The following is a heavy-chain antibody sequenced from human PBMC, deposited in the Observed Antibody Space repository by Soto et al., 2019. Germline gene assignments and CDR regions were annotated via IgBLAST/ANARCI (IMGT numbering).Heavy chain of an antibody. CDR2: ISWNSGSI. J-gene: IGHJ6*02. D-gene: IGHD2-2*01. CDR3: AKDCGDIVLVPAAHYYYYGMDV. V-gene: IGHV3-9*01. Sequence: EVQLVESGGGLVQPGRSLRLSCAASGFTFDDYAMHWVRQAPGKGLEWVSGISWNSGSIGYADSVKGRFTISRDNAKNSLYLQMNSLRAEDTALYFCAKDCGDIVLVPAAHYYYYGMDVWGQGTTVTVSS. CDR1: GFTFDDYA.